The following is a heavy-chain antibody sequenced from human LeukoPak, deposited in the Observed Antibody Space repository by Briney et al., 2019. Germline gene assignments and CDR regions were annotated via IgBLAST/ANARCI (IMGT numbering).Heavy chain of an antibody. D-gene: IGHD1-26*01. J-gene: IGHJ4*02. CDR2: INHSGST. CDR3: SRGRREVRFDY. V-gene: IGHV4-34*01. Sequence: SETLSLTRAVYGGSFSGYYWSWIRQPPGKGLEWIGEINHSGSTNYNPSLKSRVTISVDTSKNQFSLKLSSVTAADTAVYYCSRGRREVRFDYWGQGTLVTVSS. CDR1: GGSFSGYY.